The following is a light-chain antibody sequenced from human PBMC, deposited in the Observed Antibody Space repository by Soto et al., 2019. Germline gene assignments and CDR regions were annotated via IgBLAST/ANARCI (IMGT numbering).Light chain of an antibody. CDR2: EVS. Sequence: SLLTLPPAASGSPGQSVSISCTGTSSDVGKYDYVSWFQHHPGKAPKLIIYEVSKRPPGVPDRLSGSKAGSTASLTVAGLQTDDEADYYCNPYVAGSKGFGPRTKVTAL. J-gene: IGLJ1*01. V-gene: IGLV2-8*01. CDR3: NPYVAGSKG. CDR1: SSDVGKYDY.